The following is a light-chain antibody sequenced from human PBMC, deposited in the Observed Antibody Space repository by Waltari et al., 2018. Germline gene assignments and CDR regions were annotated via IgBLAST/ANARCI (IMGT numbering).Light chain of an antibody. CDR3: SSYGGKNNLI. J-gene: IGLJ2*01. CDR2: DVS. CDR1: PSDIGGYKF. V-gene: IGLV2-8*01. Sequence: QSALTQPPSTSGSPGQSVTISCTGTPSDIGGYKFVSWFPQHPGKAPILVISDVSERPSGVPDRFSGSKSGSTATLTVSGLQAEDEADYYCSSYGGKNNLIFGGGTTLTVL.